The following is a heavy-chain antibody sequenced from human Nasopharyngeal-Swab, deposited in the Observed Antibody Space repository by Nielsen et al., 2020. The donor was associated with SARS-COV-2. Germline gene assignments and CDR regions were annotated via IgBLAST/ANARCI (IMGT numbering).Heavy chain of an antibody. CDR1: GFTFSSYG. D-gene: IGHD6-19*01. V-gene: IGHV3-30*18. CDR3: AKDAHSWGRSGWTDFDY. J-gene: IGHJ4*02. Sequence: GGSLRLSCAASGFTFSSYGMHWVRQAPGKGLEWVAVISYDGSNKYYADSVQGRFTISRDNSKNTLYLEMSSLRAEDAALYYCAKDAHSWGRSGWTDFDYWGQGTLVTVSS. CDR2: ISYDGSNK.